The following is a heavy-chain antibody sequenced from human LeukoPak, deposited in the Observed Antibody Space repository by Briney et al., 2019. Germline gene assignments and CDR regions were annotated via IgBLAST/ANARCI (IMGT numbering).Heavy chain of an antibody. V-gene: IGHV4-34*01. CDR3: VKSSGIAAVGPRSYQYGMDV. D-gene: IGHD6-13*01. J-gene: IGHJ6*02. CDR1: GGSFSDFY. CDR2: INDSGST. Sequence: SETLSLTCAVSGGSFSDFYWSWIRQSPGKGLEWIGEINDSGSTNYNPSLKSRVAISLDTSKNQFSLKLTSVTAADSAVYYCVKSSGIAAVGPRSYQYGMDVSGQGTTVTVSS.